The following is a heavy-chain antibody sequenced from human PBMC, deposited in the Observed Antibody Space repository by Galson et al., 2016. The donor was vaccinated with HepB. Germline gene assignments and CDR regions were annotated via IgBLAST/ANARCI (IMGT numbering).Heavy chain of an antibody. Sequence: SCKASGYTLTSYGISWVRLAPGQGLEWMGWISGYNGNTNYARKFQGRVPLTTNTSTSTAYMELRSLRSDDTAVYYCARDIVLMVFSADYYYYGMDVWGQGTTVTVSS. V-gene: IGHV1-18*01. CDR3: ARDIVLMVFSADYYYYGMDV. CDR2: ISGYNGNT. J-gene: IGHJ6*02. D-gene: IGHD2-8*01. CDR1: GYTLTSYG.